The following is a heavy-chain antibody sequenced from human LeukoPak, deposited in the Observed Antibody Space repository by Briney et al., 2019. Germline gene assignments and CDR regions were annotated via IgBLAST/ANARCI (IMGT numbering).Heavy chain of an antibody. CDR1: GFTFSSYW. D-gene: IGHD3-22*01. J-gene: IGHJ6*03. V-gene: IGHV3-7*01. CDR2: IEQDGSEK. CDR3: ARGDYYDSSGYYSYYYYMDV. Sequence: GGSLRLSCAASGFTFSSYWMSWVRQASGKGLEWVANIEQDGSEKYYVDSVKGRFTISRDNAKNSLYLQMNSLRAEDTAVYYCARGDYYDSSGYYSYYYYMDVWGKGTTVTVSS.